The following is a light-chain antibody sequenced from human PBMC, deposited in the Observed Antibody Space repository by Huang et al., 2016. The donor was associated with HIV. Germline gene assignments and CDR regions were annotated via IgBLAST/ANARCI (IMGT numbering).Light chain of an antibody. CDR1: HSLLHSDGNTY. Sequence: DVVLTQSPLSLPVTLGQPASISCKSSHSLLHSDGNTYLNWFLQRPGQSPRRLIYKCSNRDFGVPARFSGSGSGADFTLTISRVEADDIGVYYCMQGTHWPQTFGQGTKVEVK. CDR2: KCS. CDR3: MQGTHWPQT. J-gene: IGKJ1*01. V-gene: IGKV2-30*02.